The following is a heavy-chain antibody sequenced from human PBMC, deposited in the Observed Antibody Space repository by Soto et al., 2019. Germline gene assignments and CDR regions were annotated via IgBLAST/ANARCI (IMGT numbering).Heavy chain of an antibody. CDR3: ARRYYYFYGMDV. CDR1: GYTFTSYD. Sequence: QVQLVQSGAEVRKPGASVKVSCKASGYTFTSYDISWVRQATGQGLEWMGWMNPNSGNTGYAQNFQGRDTMTRNTSILTAYMELPDLRSEDTAVYFCARRYYYFYGMDVWGQGTTVTVSS. V-gene: IGHV1-8*01. J-gene: IGHJ6*02. CDR2: MNPNSGNT.